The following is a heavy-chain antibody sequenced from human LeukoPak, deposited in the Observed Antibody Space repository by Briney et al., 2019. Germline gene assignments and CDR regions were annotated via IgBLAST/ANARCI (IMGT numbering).Heavy chain of an antibody. CDR3: ARDYPGMITGVEKYFFDY. J-gene: IGHJ4*02. V-gene: IGHV1-2*02. CDR1: GYTFTDYY. Sequence: ASVKVSCKASGYTFTDYYIHWVRQAPGQGLEWMGWINPNSGGTNYAQKFQGRVTMTRDTSIGTAYMELSGLYSDDTAVYYCARDYPGMITGVEKYFFDYWGQGTLVTVSS. D-gene: IGHD7-27*01. CDR2: INPNSGGT.